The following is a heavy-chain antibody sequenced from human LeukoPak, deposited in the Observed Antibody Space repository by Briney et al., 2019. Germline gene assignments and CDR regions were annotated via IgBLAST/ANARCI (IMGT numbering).Heavy chain of an antibody. J-gene: IGHJ4*02. CDR3: ARLRRGYDSPFDY. V-gene: IGHV4-59*05. Sequence: SETLSLTCTVSGGSISSYYWSWIRQPPGKGLEWIGSIYYSGSTYYNPSLKSRVTISVDTSKNQFSLKLSSVTAADTAVYYCARLRRGYDSPFDYWGQGTLVTVSS. D-gene: IGHD5-12*01. CDR2: IYYSGST. CDR1: GGSISSYY.